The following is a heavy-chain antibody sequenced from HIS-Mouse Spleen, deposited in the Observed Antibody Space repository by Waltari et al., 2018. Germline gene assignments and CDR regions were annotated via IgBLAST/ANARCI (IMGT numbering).Heavy chain of an antibody. CDR1: GGSISSSRYY. Sequence: QLQLQESGPGLMKPSETLSLTRTVSGGSISSSRYYWGWIRQPPGKGLEWIGSIYYSGSTYYNPSLKSRVTISVDTSKNQFSLKLSSVTAADTAVYYCAREIPYSSSWYDWYFDLWGRGTLVTVSS. CDR2: IYYSGST. CDR3: AREIPYSSSWYDWYFDL. J-gene: IGHJ2*01. V-gene: IGHV4-39*07. D-gene: IGHD6-13*01.